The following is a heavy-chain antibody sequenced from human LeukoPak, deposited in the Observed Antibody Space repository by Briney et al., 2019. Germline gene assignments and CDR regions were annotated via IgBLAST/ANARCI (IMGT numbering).Heavy chain of an antibody. V-gene: IGHV4-34*01. CDR3: ARTLYSGSYSDY. Sequence: PSETLSLTCAVYGGSLSGSYWSWIRQPPGKGLEWIGEINHSGSANYNPSLKSRVTLSIDKSKNQFSLKLSSVTAADTAVYYCARTLYSGSYSDYWGQGTLVTVSS. J-gene: IGHJ4*02. CDR1: GGSLSGSY. CDR2: INHSGSA. D-gene: IGHD1-26*01.